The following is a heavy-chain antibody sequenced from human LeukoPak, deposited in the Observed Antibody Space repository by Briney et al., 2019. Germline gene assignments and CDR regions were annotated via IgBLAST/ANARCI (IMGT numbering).Heavy chain of an antibody. Sequence: SQTLSLTCAISGDSVSSNSAAWNWIRQSPSRGLEWLGRTYYRSKWYNDYAVSVKSRITINPDTSKNQFSLQLNSVTPEDTAVYYCAREGIVVVVAATCGMGVWGQGTTVTVSS. D-gene: IGHD2-15*01. CDR2: TYYRSKWYN. V-gene: IGHV6-1*01. CDR3: AREGIVVVVAATCGMGV. J-gene: IGHJ6*02. CDR1: GDSVSSNSAA.